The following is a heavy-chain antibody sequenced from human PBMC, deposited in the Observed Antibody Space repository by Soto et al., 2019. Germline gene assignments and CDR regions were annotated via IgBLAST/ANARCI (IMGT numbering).Heavy chain of an antibody. CDR1: GFTFNSYA. V-gene: IGHV3-30-3*01. D-gene: IGHD2-2*01. CDR2: ISYDGHNK. Sequence: QVQVVESGGGVVQPGRSLRLSCAASGFTFNSYAMHWVRQAPGKGLEWVALISYDGHNKYYSDSVRGRFTISRDNSTNTLFLQMNSLRGQVTAVYYCASGAIRTSPYYLDSWGQGTLVTVSS. J-gene: IGHJ4*02. CDR3: ASGAIRTSPYYLDS.